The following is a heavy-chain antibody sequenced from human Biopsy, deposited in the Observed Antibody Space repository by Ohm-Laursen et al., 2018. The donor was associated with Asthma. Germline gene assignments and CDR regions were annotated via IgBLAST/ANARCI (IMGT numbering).Heavy chain of an antibody. CDR2: INPNTGGT. CDR1: GYTFTAYF. CDR3: ARLTYGSGSDYFDY. Sequence: SSVKVSCKASGYTFTAYFIHWVRQAPGQGLEWMGRINPNTGGTDYAQQFQGRVTTTRDTSISTAYMELNRLTSDDTAVYYCARLTYGSGSDYFDYWGQGALVTVSS. J-gene: IGHJ4*02. D-gene: IGHD3-10*01. V-gene: IGHV1-2*06.